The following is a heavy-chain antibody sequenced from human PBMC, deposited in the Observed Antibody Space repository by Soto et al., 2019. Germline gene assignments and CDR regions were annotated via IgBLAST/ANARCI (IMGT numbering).Heavy chain of an antibody. CDR1: GFTFSDHY. J-gene: IGHJ2*01. Sequence: GGSLRLSCAASGFTFSDHYMGWVRRAPGEGLEWVGRTRNKANSYTTEYAASVKGRFTISRDDSKNSLYLQMNSLKTEDTAVYYCARGYCSNGVCYRYIDLWGRGTLVTVSS. CDR2: TRNKANSYTT. D-gene: IGHD2-8*01. CDR3: ARGYCSNGVCYRYIDL. V-gene: IGHV3-72*01.